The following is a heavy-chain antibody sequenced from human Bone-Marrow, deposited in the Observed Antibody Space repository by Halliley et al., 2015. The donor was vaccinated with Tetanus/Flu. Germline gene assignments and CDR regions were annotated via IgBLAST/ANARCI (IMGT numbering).Heavy chain of an antibody. V-gene: IGHV4-59*01. CDR2: IAYSGGR. D-gene: IGHD3-3*01. J-gene: IGHJ6*02. CDR3: AGVGHYYYYGMDV. Sequence: GWIGYIAYSGGRTYNPPLKSRVTILGDTSKNQFSLNLVSVTAAGTAVYYWAGVGHYYYYGMDVGGQGTTVTVS.